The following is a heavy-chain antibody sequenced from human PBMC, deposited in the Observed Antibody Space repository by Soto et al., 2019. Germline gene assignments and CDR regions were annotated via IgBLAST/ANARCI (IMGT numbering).Heavy chain of an antibody. J-gene: IGHJ4*02. CDR3: ARDNGGYSGGWYGGAPND. CDR2: ISAYNGNT. V-gene: IGHV1-18*01. CDR1: GYTFTSYG. Sequence: QVQLVQSGAEVKKPGASVKVSCKASGYTFTSYGISWVRQAPGQGLEWMGWISAYNGNTNYAQKLQGRVTMTTDTATRTAYMERRSVRSDDTAVYYCARDNGGYSGGWYGGAPNDWGQGTLVTVSS. D-gene: IGHD6-19*01.